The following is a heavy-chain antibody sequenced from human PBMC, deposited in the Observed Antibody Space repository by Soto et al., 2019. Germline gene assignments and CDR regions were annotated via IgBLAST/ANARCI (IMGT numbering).Heavy chain of an antibody. CDR2: IHYSGDN. J-gene: IGHJ4*02. V-gene: IGHV4-31*03. CDR3: ARIYYDSVFDY. D-gene: IGHD3-22*01. Sequence: SETLSLTCTVSGGSISSGNYYWSWIRQHPGKGLVWIGYIHYSGDNYYNPSLKSRVTMSIDTSKNQFSLKLSSVAAADTAVYYCARIYYDSVFDYWGQGTLVTVSS. CDR1: GGSISSGNYY.